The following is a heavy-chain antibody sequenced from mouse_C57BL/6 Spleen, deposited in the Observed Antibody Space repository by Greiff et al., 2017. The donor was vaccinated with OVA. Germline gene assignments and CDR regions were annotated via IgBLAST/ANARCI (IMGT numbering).Heavy chain of an antibody. Sequence: QVQLQQSGAELVKPGASVKLSCKASGYTFTSYWMQWVKQRPGQGLEWIGEIDPSDSYTNYNQKFKGKATLTVDTSSSTAYMQLSSLTSEDSAVYYCAGGNDYGFDYWGQGTTLTVSS. CDR3: AGGNDYGFDY. D-gene: IGHD2-4*01. V-gene: IGHV1-50*01. J-gene: IGHJ2*01. CDR1: GYTFTSYW. CDR2: IDPSDSYT.